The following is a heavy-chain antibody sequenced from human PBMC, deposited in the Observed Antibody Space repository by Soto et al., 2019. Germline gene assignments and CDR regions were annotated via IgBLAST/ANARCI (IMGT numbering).Heavy chain of an antibody. J-gene: IGHJ4*02. D-gene: IGHD6-19*01. CDR1: GFTFRNYG. CDR3: AKDNSGWYGGHFNY. CDR2: MSSDGTKR. Sequence: QVQLVESGGGLVQPGRSLKLSCVASGFTFRNYGMHWVRQAPGKGLEWVAVMSSDGTKRYYADSVKGRFSISKDNSKNTLNLQMSSLRPEDTAVYYCAKDNSGWYGGHFNYWGQGTLVTVSS. V-gene: IGHV3-30*18.